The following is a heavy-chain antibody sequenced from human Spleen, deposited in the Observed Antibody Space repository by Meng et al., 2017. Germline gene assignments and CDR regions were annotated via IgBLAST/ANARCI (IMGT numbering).Heavy chain of an antibody. CDR1: GYNFPDYY. Sequence: ASVKVSCKPSGYNFPDYYIHWVRQAPGQGLEWMGRIDPKNGDTHYAQKFQGRVTITTDESTSTAYMELSSLRSEDTAVYYGARVWYYYDSSGYLQYYFDYWGQGTLVTVSS. V-gene: IGHV1-2*06. CDR3: ARVWYYYDSSGYLQYYFDY. D-gene: IGHD3-22*01. CDR2: IDPKNGDT. J-gene: IGHJ4*02.